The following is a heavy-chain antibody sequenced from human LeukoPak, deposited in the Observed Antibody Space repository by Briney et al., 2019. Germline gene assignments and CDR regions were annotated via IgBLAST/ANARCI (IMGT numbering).Heavy chain of an antibody. J-gene: IGHJ4*02. V-gene: IGHV3-7*01. CDR2: IKQDGSEK. CDR1: GFTFSSYW. CDR3: VRDGDTSGYTN. D-gene: IGHD3-22*01. Sequence: GGSLRLSCAASGFTFSSYWMHWVRQAPGKGLEWVANIKQDGSEKYYVDSVKGRFTISRDNAKNSLYLQMNSLRAEDTAVYSCVRDGDTSGYTNWGQGSLVTVSS.